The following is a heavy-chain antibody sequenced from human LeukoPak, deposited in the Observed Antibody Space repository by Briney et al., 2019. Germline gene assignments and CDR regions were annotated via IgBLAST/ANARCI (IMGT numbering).Heavy chain of an antibody. CDR3: ATYYDSSGVSLREFDY. CDR2: IIPLFNIP. D-gene: IGHD3-22*01. J-gene: IGHJ4*02. Sequence: SVKVSCKSSGGSFSTYALLWVRQAPGQGLEWMGGIIPLFNIPNYARKFQGRLTITADQSTTTAYMELSSLKSEDTAVYYCATYYDSSGVSLREFDYWGQGTLVTVSS. CDR1: GGSFSTYA. V-gene: IGHV1-69*10.